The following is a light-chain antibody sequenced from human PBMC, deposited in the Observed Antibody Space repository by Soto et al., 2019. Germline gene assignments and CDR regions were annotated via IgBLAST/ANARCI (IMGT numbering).Light chain of an antibody. CDR3: CSYAGSNKGWV. J-gene: IGLJ3*02. CDR2: EGS. CDR1: SSDIGYFNL. Sequence: QSALTQPASVSGSPGQSITISCTGTSSDIGYFNLVSWYQQHPGKAPKLLIYEGSKRSSGVSNRFSGSKSGNTASLTISGLQAEDEGDYSCCSYAGSNKGWVFGGGTKVTVL. V-gene: IGLV2-23*01.